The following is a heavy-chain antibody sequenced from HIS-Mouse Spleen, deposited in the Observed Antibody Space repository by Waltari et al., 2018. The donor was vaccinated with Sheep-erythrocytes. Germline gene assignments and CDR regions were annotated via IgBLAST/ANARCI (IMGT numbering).Heavy chain of an antibody. V-gene: IGHV4-39*01. J-gene: IGHJ4*02. CDR1: GGSISSSSYY. D-gene: IGHD3-22*01. Sequence: QLQLQESGPGLVKPSETLSLTCTVSGGSISSSSYYWGWIRQPPGKGLEWIGSIYYSGRTYYNPSLKSQVTISVDTSKNQFSLKLSSVTAADTAVYYCARLYYYDSSGYYFDYWGQGTLVTVSS. CDR3: ARLYYYDSSGYYFDY. CDR2: IYYSGRT.